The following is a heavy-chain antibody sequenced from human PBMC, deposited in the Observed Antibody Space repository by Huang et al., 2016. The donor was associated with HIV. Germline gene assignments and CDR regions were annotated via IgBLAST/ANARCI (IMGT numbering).Heavy chain of an antibody. CDR1: GFTFSSYG. J-gene: IGHJ1*01. D-gene: IGHD6-19*01. CDR3: ALKGDSSGWEYFRH. Sequence: QVQLVESGGGVVQPGRSLRLSCAASGFTFSSYGMHWVRKAPGKGLEWVAVIWYDGSNKYYADSVKGRFTISRDNSKNTLYLQMNSLKTEDTAVYYCALKGDSSGWEYFRHWGQGTLVTVSS. V-gene: IGHV3-33*08. CDR2: IWYDGSNK.